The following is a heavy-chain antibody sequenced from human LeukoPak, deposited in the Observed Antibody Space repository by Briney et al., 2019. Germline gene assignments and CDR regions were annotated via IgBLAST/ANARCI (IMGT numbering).Heavy chain of an antibody. CDR3: ARDAYYDILTGYYPPTKFDY. Sequence: PGGSLRLSCAASGFTFSSYEMNWVRQAPGKGLEWVSYISSSGSTIYYADSVKGRFTISRDNAKNSLYLQMNSLRAEDTAVYYCARDAYYDILTGYYPPTKFDYWGQGTLVTVSS. V-gene: IGHV3-48*03. CDR2: ISSSGSTI. D-gene: IGHD3-9*01. CDR1: GFTFSSYE. J-gene: IGHJ4*02.